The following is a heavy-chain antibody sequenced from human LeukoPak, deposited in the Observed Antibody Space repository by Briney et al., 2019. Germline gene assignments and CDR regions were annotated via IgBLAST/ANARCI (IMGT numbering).Heavy chain of an antibody. CDR2: INHSGST. Sequence: SETLSLTCAVYGGSFSGYYWSWIRQPPGKGLEWIGEINHSGSTYYNPSLKSRVTISVDTSKNQFSLKLSSVTAADTAVYYCASAVVVVAATLEPYFDYWGQGTLVTVSS. CDR3: ASAVVVVAATLEPYFDY. CDR1: GGSFSGYY. V-gene: IGHV4-34*01. D-gene: IGHD2-15*01. J-gene: IGHJ4*02.